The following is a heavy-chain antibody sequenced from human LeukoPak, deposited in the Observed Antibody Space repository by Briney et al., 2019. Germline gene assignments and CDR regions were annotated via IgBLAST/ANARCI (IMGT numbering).Heavy chain of an antibody. D-gene: IGHD3-3*01. Sequence: SETLSLTCTVSGGSISSGDYYWSWVRQPPGTGLEWLGYIYYSGSTYYNPSLKSRVTISVDTSKNQFSLKLSSVTAADTAVYYCARAPRIRDFWSGAYYYFDYWGQGTLVTVSS. J-gene: IGHJ4*02. CDR3: ARAPRIRDFWSGAYYYFDY. V-gene: IGHV4-30-4*01. CDR2: IYYSGST. CDR1: GGSISSGDYY.